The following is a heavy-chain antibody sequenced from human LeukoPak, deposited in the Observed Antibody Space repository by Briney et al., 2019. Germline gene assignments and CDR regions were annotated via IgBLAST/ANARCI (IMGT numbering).Heavy chain of an antibody. Sequence: PSETLSLTCAVYGGSFSGYYWSWIRQPPGKGLEWIGYIYYSGSTNYNPSLKSRVTISVDTSKNQFSLKLSSVTAADTAVYYCARLWEANAFDIWGQGTMVTVSS. CDR2: IYYSGST. D-gene: IGHD1-26*01. CDR1: GGSFSGYY. V-gene: IGHV4-59*08. J-gene: IGHJ3*02. CDR3: ARLWEANAFDI.